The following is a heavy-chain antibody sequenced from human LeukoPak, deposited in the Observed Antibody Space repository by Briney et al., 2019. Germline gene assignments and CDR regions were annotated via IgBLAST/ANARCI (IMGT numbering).Heavy chain of an antibody. CDR1: GFTFSSYA. J-gene: IGHJ4*02. CDR2: ISYDGSNK. D-gene: IGHD2-2*03. Sequence: GGSLRLSCAASGFTFSSYAIHWVRQAPGKGLEWVAVISYDGSNKYYADSVKGRFTISRDNSKNTLYLQMNSLRAEDTAVYYCASGSGHWGQGTLVNVSS. CDR3: ASGSGH. V-gene: IGHV3-30-3*01.